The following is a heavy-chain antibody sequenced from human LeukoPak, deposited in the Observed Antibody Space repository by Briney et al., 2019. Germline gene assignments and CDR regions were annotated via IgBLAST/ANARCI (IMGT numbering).Heavy chain of an antibody. CDR1: GFTFSSYD. CDR3: ARGRGGATTFYYYMDV. D-gene: IGHD1-26*01. J-gene: IGHJ6*03. CDR2: IGTAGDT. V-gene: IGHV3-13*01. Sequence: GGSLRLSCAASGFTFSSYDMHWARQATGKGLEWVSAIGTAGDTYYPGSVKGRFTISRENAKNSLYLQMNSLRAGDTAVYYCARGRGGATTFYYYMDVWGKGTTVTVSS.